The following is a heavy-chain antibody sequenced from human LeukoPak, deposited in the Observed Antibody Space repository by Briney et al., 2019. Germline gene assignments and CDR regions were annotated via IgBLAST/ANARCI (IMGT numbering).Heavy chain of an antibody. CDR3: ARDLLGHPY. J-gene: IGHJ4*02. CDR1: GFTFSDYY. Sequence: PGGSLRLSCAASGFTFSDYYMSWIRQTPGKGLEWVSYISSSSSYTNYADSVKGRFTISRDNAKNSLYLQMNSLRAEDTAVYYCARDLLGHPYWGQGTLVTVPS. V-gene: IGHV3-11*05. CDR2: ISSSSSYT. D-gene: IGHD7-27*01.